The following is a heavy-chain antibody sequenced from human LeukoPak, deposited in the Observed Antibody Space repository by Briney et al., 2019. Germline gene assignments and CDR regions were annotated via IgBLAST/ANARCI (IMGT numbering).Heavy chain of an antibody. CDR3: ARENYYGSGSYLRPFDY. Sequence: PSETLSLTCAVYGGSFSGYYWSWIRQPPGKGLEWIGEINHSGSTNYNPSLKSRVTISVDTSKNQFSLKLSSVTAADTAVYYCARENYYGSGSYLRPFDYWGQGTLVTVSS. J-gene: IGHJ4*02. V-gene: IGHV4-34*01. CDR1: GGSFSGYY. D-gene: IGHD3-10*01. CDR2: INHSGST.